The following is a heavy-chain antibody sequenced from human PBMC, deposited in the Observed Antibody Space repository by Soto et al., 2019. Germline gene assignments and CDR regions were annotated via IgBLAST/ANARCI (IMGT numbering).Heavy chain of an antibody. CDR3: ARDIRVYGDPLTYYYYGMDV. CDR2: IWYDGSNK. Sequence: GGSLRLSCAASGFTFSSYGMHWVRQAPGKGLEWVAVIWYDGSNKYYADSVKGRFTISRDNSKNTLYLQMNSLRAEDTAVYYCARDIRVYGDPLTYYYYGMDVWGQGTTVTVSS. J-gene: IGHJ6*02. V-gene: IGHV3-33*01. D-gene: IGHD4-17*01. CDR1: GFTFSSYG.